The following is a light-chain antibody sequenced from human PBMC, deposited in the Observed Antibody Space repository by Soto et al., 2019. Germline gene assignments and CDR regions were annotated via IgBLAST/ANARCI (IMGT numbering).Light chain of an antibody. V-gene: IGKV3-15*01. J-gene: IGKJ1*01. CDR2: AVS. Sequence: EIVMTQSPVTLSVSPGKGATLFCRASQSVRNNLAWYQQKPGLAPRLLIYAVSTRATGVPARFSGNGSETEFTLTISGLQSDDFALYYCQQYNKWPPWTFGQGTKVDVK. CDR1: QSVRNN. CDR3: QQYNKWPPWT.